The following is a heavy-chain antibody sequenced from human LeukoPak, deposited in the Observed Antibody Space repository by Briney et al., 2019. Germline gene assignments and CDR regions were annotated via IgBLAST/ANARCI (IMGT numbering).Heavy chain of an antibody. CDR2: ISNSGST. CDR3: ATTTIRLGY. Sequence: SETLSLTCTVSGGSISSSSHYWGWLRQPPGKGLVWIGSISNSGSTYYNPSLKSRVTISLHTSNNQFSLKLSSVTAADTAVYYCATTTIRLGYWGQGTLVTVSS. CDR1: GGSISSSSHY. D-gene: IGHD1-26*01. V-gene: IGHV4-39*07. J-gene: IGHJ4*02.